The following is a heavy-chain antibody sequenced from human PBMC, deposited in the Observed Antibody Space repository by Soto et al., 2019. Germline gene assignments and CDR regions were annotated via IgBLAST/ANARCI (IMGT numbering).Heavy chain of an antibody. Sequence: GESLKISCKGSGYGFAGYWITWVLQKPGKGLERLGRIDPSDSQTYYSPSFQGHVTISATKSITTVFLQWSSLRASDTAMYYCARQIYDSDTGPNFQYYFDSWGQGTPVTVSS. D-gene: IGHD3-22*01. V-gene: IGHV5-10-1*01. CDR3: ARQIYDSDTGPNFQYYFDS. CDR1: GYGFAGYW. CDR2: IDPSDSQT. J-gene: IGHJ4*02.